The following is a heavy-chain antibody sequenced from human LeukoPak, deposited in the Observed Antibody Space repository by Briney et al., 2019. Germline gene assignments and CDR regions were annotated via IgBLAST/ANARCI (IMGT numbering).Heavy chain of an antibody. J-gene: IGHJ4*02. CDR3: AKDDAWLQFND. Sequence: GGSLRLSCAASGFTFSSYWMNWVRQAPGKGLEWVSGISPSGDIKYYVDSVKGRFTVSRDNSKNTVHLQINSLRDEDTAVYYCAKDDAWLQFNDWGQGTLVTVSS. D-gene: IGHD5-24*01. CDR2: ISPSGDIK. V-gene: IGHV3-23*01. CDR1: GFTFSSYW.